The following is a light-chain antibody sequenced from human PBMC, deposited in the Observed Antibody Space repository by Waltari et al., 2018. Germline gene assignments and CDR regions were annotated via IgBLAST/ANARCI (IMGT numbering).Light chain of an antibody. V-gene: IGKV1-33*01. J-gene: IGKJ2*01. CDR2: DAC. CDR1: QDIQTF. Sequence: DTQMTQSPSSLSASVGARVPITCQASQDIQTFLNWFKQKPGKAPQLLIYDACKLETGVPSRFSGSGSGTSFTFTISSLQPHDSAVYFCLQYDNLPYAFGQGTRLEI. CDR3: LQYDNLPYA.